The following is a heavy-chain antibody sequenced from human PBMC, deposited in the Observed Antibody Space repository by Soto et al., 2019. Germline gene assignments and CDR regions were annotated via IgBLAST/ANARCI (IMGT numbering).Heavy chain of an antibody. CDR3: ARDNLAVAGTYSVAGYFQH. J-gene: IGHJ1*01. D-gene: IGHD6-19*01. CDR1: GYTFTSYD. V-gene: IGHV1-8*01. CDR2: MNPNTGNS. Sequence: GASVKVSCKASGYTFTSYDIYWVRQATGQGLEWMGWMNPNTGNSGYAQKFQGRVTMTTDTSTSTAYMELRSLRSDDTAVYYCARDNLAVAGTYSVAGYFQHWGQGTLVTVSS.